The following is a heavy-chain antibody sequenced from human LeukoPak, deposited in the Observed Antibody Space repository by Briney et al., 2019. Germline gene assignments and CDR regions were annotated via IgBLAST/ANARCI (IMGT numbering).Heavy chain of an antibody. CDR1: GYTFTSYG. CDR2: INAGNGNT. V-gene: IGHV1-3*01. CDR3: ARGQAVAGFFDY. D-gene: IGHD6-19*01. J-gene: IGHJ4*02. Sequence: PRASVKVSCKASGYTFTSYGMHWVRQAPGQRLEWMGWINAGNGNTKYSQKFQGRVTITRDTSASTAYMGLSSLRSEDTAVYYCARGQAVAGFFDYWGQGTLVTVSS.